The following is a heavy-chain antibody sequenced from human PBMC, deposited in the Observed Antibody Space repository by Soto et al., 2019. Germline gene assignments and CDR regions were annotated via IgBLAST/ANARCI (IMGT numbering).Heavy chain of an antibody. V-gene: IGHV3-23*01. CDR2: ISGSGGST. D-gene: IGHD3-10*01. CDR1: GFTXSSYA. CDR3: AKAALEWFGELLPPGY. J-gene: IGHJ4*02. Sequence: GGSLRLSCAASGFTXSSYAMSWVRQAPGKGLEWVSAISGSGGSTYYADSVKGRFTISRDNSKNTLYLQMNSLRAEDTAVYYCAKAALEWFGELLPPGYWGQGTLVTVSS.